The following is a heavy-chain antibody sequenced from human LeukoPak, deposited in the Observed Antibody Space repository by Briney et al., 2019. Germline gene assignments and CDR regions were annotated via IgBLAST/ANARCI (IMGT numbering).Heavy chain of an antibody. Sequence: ASVKVSCKASGGTFSSYAISWVRQAPGQGLEWMGRINPNSGGTNYAQKFQGRVTMTRDTSISTAYMELSRLRSDDTAVYYCARDIVATTGYWGQGTLVTVSS. CDR2: INPNSGGT. CDR3: ARDIVATTGY. D-gene: IGHD5-12*01. J-gene: IGHJ4*02. V-gene: IGHV1-2*06. CDR1: GGTFSSYA.